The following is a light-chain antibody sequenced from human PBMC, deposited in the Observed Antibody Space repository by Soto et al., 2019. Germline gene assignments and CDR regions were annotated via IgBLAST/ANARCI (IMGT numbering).Light chain of an antibody. J-gene: IGKJ3*01. CDR1: QSVAANY. CDR3: HQYGTVPLT. CDR2: GAS. V-gene: IGKV3-20*01. Sequence: EVVLTQSPGTLALSPGERATLSCRASQSVAANYLAWYQQKRGQAPRLLIYGASSRATGIPDRFSASGSGTDFTLTISRLEPEDFSVYYFHQYGTVPLTVGPGTQVDIK.